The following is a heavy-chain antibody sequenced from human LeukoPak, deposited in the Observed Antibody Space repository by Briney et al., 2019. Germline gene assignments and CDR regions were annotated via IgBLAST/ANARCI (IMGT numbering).Heavy chain of an antibody. D-gene: IGHD3-22*01. V-gene: IGHV3-43*02. Sequence: GGSLRLSCAASGFTFDDYAMHWVRQAPGKGLEWVSLISGDGGSTYYADSVKGRFTISRDNGKNSLYLQMNSLRTEDTALYYCAKAQYYYDSSGRPSSAFDIWGQGTMVTVSS. CDR2: ISGDGGST. J-gene: IGHJ3*02. CDR1: GFTFDDYA. CDR3: AKAQYYYDSSGRPSSAFDI.